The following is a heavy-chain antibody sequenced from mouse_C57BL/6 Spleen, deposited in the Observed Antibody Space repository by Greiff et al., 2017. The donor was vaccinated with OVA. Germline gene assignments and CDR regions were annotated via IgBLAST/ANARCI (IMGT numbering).Heavy chain of an antibody. J-gene: IGHJ1*03. CDR3: ARGDYYGSSWYFDV. V-gene: IGHV1-53*01. D-gene: IGHD1-1*01. CDR2: INPSNGGT. CDR1: GYTFTSYW. Sequence: QVQLQQPGTELVKPGASVKLSCKASGYTFTSYWMHWVKQRPGQGLEWIGNINPSNGGTNYNEKFKSKATLTVDKSSSTAYMQLSSLTSEDSAVDYCARGDYYGSSWYFDVWGTGTTVTVSS.